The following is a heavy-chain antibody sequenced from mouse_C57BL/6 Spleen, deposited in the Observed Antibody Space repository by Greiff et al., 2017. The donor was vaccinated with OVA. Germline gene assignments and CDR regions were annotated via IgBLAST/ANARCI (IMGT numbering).Heavy chain of an antibody. CDR2: ISYDGSN. Sequence: EVKLLESGPGLVKPSQSLTLTCSVTGYSITSGYYWNWIRQFPGNKLEWMGYISYDGSNNYNPSLKNRISITRDTSKNQFFLKLYSVTTEDSATYYCARGSSYGWYFDVWGTGTTVTVSS. J-gene: IGHJ1*03. D-gene: IGHD1-1*01. CDR3: ARGSSYGWYFDV. V-gene: IGHV3-6*01. CDR1: GYSITSGYY.